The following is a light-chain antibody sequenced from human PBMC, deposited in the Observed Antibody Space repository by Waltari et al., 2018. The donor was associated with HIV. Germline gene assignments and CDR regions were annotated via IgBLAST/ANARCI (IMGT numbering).Light chain of an antibody. CDR1: QSRFHNNGNNY. CDR3: MQALQTPRT. Sequence: DIVMTQSPLSLPVTPGEAASISCRSSQSRFHNNGNNYLDWYVQKPGQSPQLVIYLGSSRASGVPDRFSGSGSGTDFTLKISRVEAEDVGIYYCMQALQTPRTFGQGTKLEIK. CDR2: LGS. V-gene: IGKV2-28*01. J-gene: IGKJ2*01.